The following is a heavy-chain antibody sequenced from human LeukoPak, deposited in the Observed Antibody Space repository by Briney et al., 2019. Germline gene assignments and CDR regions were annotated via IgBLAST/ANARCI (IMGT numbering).Heavy chain of an antibody. CDR1: GGSISSSSYY. Sequence: PSETLSLTCTVSGGSISSSSYYWGWIRQPPGKGLEWIGSIYYSGSTYYNPSLKSRVTISVDTSKNQFSLKLSSVTAADTAVYYCARSGWFGELLGETGWFDPWGQGTLVTVSS. J-gene: IGHJ5*02. CDR3: ARSGWFGELLGETGWFDP. V-gene: IGHV4-39*01. CDR2: IYYSGST. D-gene: IGHD3-10*01.